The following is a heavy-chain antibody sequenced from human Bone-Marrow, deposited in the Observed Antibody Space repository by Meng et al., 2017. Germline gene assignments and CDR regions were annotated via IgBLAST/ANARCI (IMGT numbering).Heavy chain of an antibody. V-gene: IGHV1-18*04. J-gene: IGHJ4*02. CDR1: GYTFTPYG. CDR3: AREGGSYYPDY. Sequence: HVPLEQSAADVTQPGASVTVPCTASGYTFTPYGISWVRQAPGQGLEWMGWISGYNGNTKYAQKLQGQVTMTTDTSTSTAYMELRSLRSADTAVYYCAREGGSYYPDYWGQGTLVTVSS. D-gene: IGHD1-26*01. CDR2: ISGYNGNT.